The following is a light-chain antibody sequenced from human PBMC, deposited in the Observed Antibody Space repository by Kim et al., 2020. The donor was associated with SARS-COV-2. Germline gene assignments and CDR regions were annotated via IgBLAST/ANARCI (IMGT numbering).Light chain of an antibody. CDR1: QDISNS. CDR2: AAS. Sequence: ASVGDRVNITCRASQDISNSLAWFQQKPGKAPKVLIYAASTLQSGVPSRFSGSGSGTDFTLTISSLQPEDVATDYCQKYNAAPWTFGQGTKVDIK. V-gene: IGKV1-27*01. J-gene: IGKJ1*01. CDR3: QKYNAAPWT.